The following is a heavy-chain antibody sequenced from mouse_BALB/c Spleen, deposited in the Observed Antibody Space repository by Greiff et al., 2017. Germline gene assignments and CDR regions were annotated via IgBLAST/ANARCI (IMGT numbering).Heavy chain of an antibody. CDR3: ARKGRSTGTDYFDY. J-gene: IGHJ2*01. Sequence: QVQLQQSGAELVKPGAPVKLSCKASGYTFTSYWMNWVNQRPGRGLEWIGRIDPSDSETHYNQKFKDKATLTVDKSSSTAYIQLSSLTSEDSAVYDCARKGRSTGTDYFDYWGQGTTLTVSS. V-gene: IGHV1-69*02. D-gene: IGHD4-1*02. CDR2: IDPSDSET. CDR1: GYTFTSYW.